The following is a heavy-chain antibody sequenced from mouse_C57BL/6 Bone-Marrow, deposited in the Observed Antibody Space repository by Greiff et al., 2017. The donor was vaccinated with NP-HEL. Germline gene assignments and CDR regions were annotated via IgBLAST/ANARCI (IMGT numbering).Heavy chain of an antibody. CDR1: GYTFTSYW. V-gene: IGHV1-64*01. CDR3: ASLCGGLRRYY. D-gene: IGHD2-2*01. J-gene: IGHJ2*01. Sequence: VQLQQPGAELVKPGASVKLSCKASGYTFTSYWMHWVKQRPGQGLEWIGMIHPNSGSTNYNEKFKSKATLTVDKSSSTAYMQLSSLTSEDSAVYYCASLCGGLRRYYWGQGTTLTVSS. CDR2: IHPNSGST.